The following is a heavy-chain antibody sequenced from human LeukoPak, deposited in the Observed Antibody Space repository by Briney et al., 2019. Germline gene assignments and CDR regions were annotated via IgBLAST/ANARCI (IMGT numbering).Heavy chain of an antibody. CDR2: IKQDGSEK. CDR3: ASGYSYGADYFDY. CDR1: GFTFSSYW. Sequence: GGSLRLSCAASGFTFSSYWMSGVRQAPGKWLEWVANIKQDGSEKYYVDSVKGRFTISRDNAKNSLYLQMKSLRAEDTAVYYCASGYSYGADYFDYWGQGTLVTVSS. V-gene: IGHV3-7*01. D-gene: IGHD5-18*01. J-gene: IGHJ4*02.